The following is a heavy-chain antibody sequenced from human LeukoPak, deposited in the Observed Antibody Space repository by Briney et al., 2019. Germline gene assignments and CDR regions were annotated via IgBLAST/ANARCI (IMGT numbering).Heavy chain of an antibody. V-gene: IGHV4-34*01. Sequence: SETLSLTCAVYIGSFSGYHWSWIRQPPGRGLEWIGEIDHSGNTKYNPSLKSRVTISADTSKNQFSLELRTLSAADTAVYYCARVRRRSYYDSSGYFDYWGQGTLVTVSS. CDR3: ARVRRRSYYDSSGYFDY. CDR2: IDHSGNT. CDR1: IGSFSGYH. D-gene: IGHD3-22*01. J-gene: IGHJ4*02.